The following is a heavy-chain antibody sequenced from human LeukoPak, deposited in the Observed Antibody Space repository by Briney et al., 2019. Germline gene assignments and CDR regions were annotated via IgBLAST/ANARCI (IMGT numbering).Heavy chain of an antibody. CDR2: ISGSGGST. Sequence: ETLSLTCAVYGGSFSGYYWSWVRQAPGKGLEWVSAISGSGGSTYYADSVKGRFTISRDNSKNTLYLQMNSLRAEDTAVYYCAKLEIAARPNNHLVFDYWGQGTLVTVSS. J-gene: IGHJ4*02. CDR1: GGSFSGYY. CDR3: AKLEIAARPNNHLVFDY. D-gene: IGHD6-6*01. V-gene: IGHV3-23*01.